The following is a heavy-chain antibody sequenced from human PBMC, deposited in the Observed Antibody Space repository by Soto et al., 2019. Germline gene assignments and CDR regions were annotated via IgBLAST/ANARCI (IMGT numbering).Heavy chain of an antibody. V-gene: IGHV4-31*03. Sequence: SETLSLTCTVSGGSISSGGYYWSWIRQHPGKGLEWIGYIYYSGSTYYNPSLKSRVTISVDTSKNQFSLKLSSVTAADTAVYYCARDRALSSDGMDVWGQGITVTVS. CDR1: GGSISSGGYY. CDR3: ARDRALSSDGMDV. D-gene: IGHD6-25*01. J-gene: IGHJ6*02. CDR2: IYYSGST.